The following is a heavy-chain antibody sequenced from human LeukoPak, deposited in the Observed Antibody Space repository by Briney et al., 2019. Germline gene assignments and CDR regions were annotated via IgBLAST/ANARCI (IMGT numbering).Heavy chain of an antibody. D-gene: IGHD2-21*01. CDR1: GFTFSSYA. J-gene: IGHJ4*02. V-gene: IGHV3-23*01. CDR3: AKFLPTHIVVANYYFDY. Sequence: GGSLRLSCAASGFTFSSYAMSWVRQAPGKGLEWVSAISGSGGSTYYADSVKGRFTISRDNSRNTLYLQMNSLRAEDTAVYYCAKFLPTHIVVANYYFDYWGQGTLVTVSS. CDR2: ISGSGGST.